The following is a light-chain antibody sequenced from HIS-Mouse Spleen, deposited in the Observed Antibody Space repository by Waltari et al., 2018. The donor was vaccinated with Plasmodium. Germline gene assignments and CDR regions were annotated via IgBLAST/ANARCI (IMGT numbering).Light chain of an antibody. CDR1: ALPKKY. V-gene: IGLV3-10*01. CDR2: EDS. J-gene: IGLJ3*02. CDR3: YSTDSSGNHRV. Sequence: SYALTQPPSVSVSPGQKARITCSGAALPKKYAYWYQQKSGQAPVLVIYEDSQRPSGIPERFSGSSSGTMATLTISGAQVEDEADYYCYSTDSSGNHRVFGGGTKLTVL.